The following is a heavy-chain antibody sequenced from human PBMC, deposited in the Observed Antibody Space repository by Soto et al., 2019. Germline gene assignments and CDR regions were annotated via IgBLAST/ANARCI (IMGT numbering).Heavy chain of an antibody. CDR1: GGSISSSNW. CDR3: ACFMTTVTNLAFDN. V-gene: IGHV4-4*02. J-gene: IGHJ3*02. CDR2: IYHSGST. Sequence: QVQLQESGPGLVKPSGTLSLTCAVSGGSISSSNWWSWVRQPPGKGLEWIGEIYHSGSTNYNPSPKSRVTISVDKSKNQFSLKLSSVTAADAAVYYCACFMTTVTNLAFDNWGQGTMVTVSS. D-gene: IGHD4-17*01.